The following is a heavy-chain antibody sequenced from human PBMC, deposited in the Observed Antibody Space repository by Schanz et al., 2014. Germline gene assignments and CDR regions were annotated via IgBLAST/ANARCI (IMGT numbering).Heavy chain of an antibody. CDR3: ARGTDWNLHY. D-gene: IGHD1-1*01. CDR2: IKQDGSEK. Sequence: EEQLLQSGGGLVQPGGSLRLSCGGSGFTFSKYWMSWVRQAPGKGLEWVANIKQDGSEKYYVDAVKGRFTISRDNAKNSLYLQMNSLRAGDTAVYYCARGTDWNLHYWGQGALVTVSS. J-gene: IGHJ4*02. CDR1: GFTFSKYW. V-gene: IGHV3-7*04.